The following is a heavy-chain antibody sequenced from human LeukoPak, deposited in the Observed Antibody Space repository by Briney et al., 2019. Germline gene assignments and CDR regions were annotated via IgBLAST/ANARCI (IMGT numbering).Heavy chain of an antibody. CDR1: GYSFTSYW. V-gene: IGHV5-51*01. CDR2: IYPGDSDT. Sequence: GESLKISCKGSGYSFTSYWIGWVRQMPGKGLEWMGIIYPGDSDTRYSSSFQGQVTISADKSISTAYLRWSSLKASDTAMYYCARLQLLGTAMVSPDAFDIWGQGTMVTVSS. J-gene: IGHJ3*02. D-gene: IGHD5-18*01. CDR3: ARLQLLGTAMVSPDAFDI.